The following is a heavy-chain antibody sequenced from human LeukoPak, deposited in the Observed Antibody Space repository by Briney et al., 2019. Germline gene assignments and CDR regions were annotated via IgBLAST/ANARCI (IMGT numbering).Heavy chain of an antibody. D-gene: IGHD2-15*01. CDR1: GFSLSTSGVG. V-gene: IGHV2-5*02. Sequence: ESGPTLVKPTQTLTLTCTFSGFSLSTSGVGVGWIRQPPVKALEWLALIYWDDDKRYSPSLKSRLTITKDTSKNQVVLTMTNMDPVDTATYYCAHRQRSGGSCYSYFDYWGQGTLVTVSS. CDR2: IYWDDDK. J-gene: IGHJ4*02. CDR3: AHRQRSGGSCYSYFDY.